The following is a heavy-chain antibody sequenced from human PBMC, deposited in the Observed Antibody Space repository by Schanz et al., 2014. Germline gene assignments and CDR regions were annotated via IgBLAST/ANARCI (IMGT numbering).Heavy chain of an antibody. D-gene: IGHD5-12*01. Sequence: EVQLLESGGALEQPGGSLRLSCAASTFSVSSNYMTWVRQAPGKGLEWISSMYINSGSTQYADSVKGRFIISRDSSKNTLFLQMNSLRAEDTAVYFCARDGGRDGYNLAFDVWGQGTLVTVS. J-gene: IGHJ3*01. CDR3: ARDGGRDGYNLAFDV. CDR1: TFSVSSNY. V-gene: IGHV3-66*01. CDR2: MYINSGST.